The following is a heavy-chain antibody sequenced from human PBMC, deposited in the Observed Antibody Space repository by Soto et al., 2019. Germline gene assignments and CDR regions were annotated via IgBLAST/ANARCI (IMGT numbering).Heavy chain of an antibody. CDR2: IIPVFQTA. D-gene: IGHD3-22*01. V-gene: IGHV1-69*13. Sequence: SVKVSCKASGGLFSSYPVSWVRQVPGQGLEWMGGIIPVFQTAYYTQRFQGRVTITADESTNTAYMELSSLRSEDTAIYYCARGGSGYTWFNEFWGQGTLVTVSS. CDR1: GGLFSSYP. J-gene: IGHJ4*02. CDR3: ARGGSGYTWFNEF.